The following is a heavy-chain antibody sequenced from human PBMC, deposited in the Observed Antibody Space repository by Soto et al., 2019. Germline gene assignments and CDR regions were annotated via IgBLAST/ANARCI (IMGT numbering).Heavy chain of an antibody. D-gene: IGHD1-26*01. V-gene: IGHV1-18*01. Sequence: QVQLVQSGAEVKKAGASVKVSCKASGYTFTRYGISWVRQAPGQGLEWMGWISAHNGNTNYPQKFQDRVTMTTDTSTSTAYMERRSLRSDNTAVYYCPRDLWRGGTYTAVDLWGKGSTVTVSS. CDR3: PRDLWRGGTYTAVDL. CDR1: GYTFTRYG. CDR2: ISAHNGNT. J-gene: IGHJ6*03.